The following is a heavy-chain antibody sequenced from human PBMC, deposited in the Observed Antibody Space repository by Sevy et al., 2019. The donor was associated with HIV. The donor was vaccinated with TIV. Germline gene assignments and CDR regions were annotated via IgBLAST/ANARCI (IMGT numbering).Heavy chain of an antibody. V-gene: IGHV3-23*01. Sequence: GGSLRLSCADSGFTFSNYAMAWVRQAPGKGLEWVSAISVSGDFTYYADSVRGRFTVSRDKSKNTLFLQMNSLRAEDTAVDYYAIKITMIRGDQGPFDYWGQGTLVTVSS. CDR2: ISVSGDFT. J-gene: IGHJ4*02. CDR3: AIKITMIRGDQGPFDY. D-gene: IGHD3-10*01. CDR1: GFTFSNYA.